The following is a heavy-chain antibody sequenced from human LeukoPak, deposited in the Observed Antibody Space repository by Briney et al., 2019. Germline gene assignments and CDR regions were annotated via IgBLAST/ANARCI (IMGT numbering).Heavy chain of an antibody. Sequence: PSETLSLTCTVSGGSASSGSSYWSWIRQPPGKGLEWIGNIYYSGSTNYNPSLKSRVTISVDTSKSQFSLKLTSVTAADTAVYYCVRDRSGSSIDYWGQGALVTVSS. CDR3: VRDRSGSSIDY. D-gene: IGHD1-26*01. CDR2: IYYSGST. J-gene: IGHJ4*02. V-gene: IGHV4-61*01. CDR1: GGSASSGSSY.